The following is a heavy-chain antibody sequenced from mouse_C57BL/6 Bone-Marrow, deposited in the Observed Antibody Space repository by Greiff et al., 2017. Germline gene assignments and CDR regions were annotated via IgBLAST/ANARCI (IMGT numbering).Heavy chain of an antibody. Sequence: QVQLQQSGPELVKPGASVKISCKASGYAFSRSWMNWVKQRPGKGLEWIGRIYPGDGDTNYNGKFKGKATLTADKSSSPAYMQLSSLTSEDSAFYFCALWLRRGNYCDYWGQGTTLTVSS. V-gene: IGHV1-82*01. CDR3: ALWLRRGNYCDY. J-gene: IGHJ2*01. CDR2: IYPGDGDT. CDR1: GYAFSRSW. D-gene: IGHD2-2*01.